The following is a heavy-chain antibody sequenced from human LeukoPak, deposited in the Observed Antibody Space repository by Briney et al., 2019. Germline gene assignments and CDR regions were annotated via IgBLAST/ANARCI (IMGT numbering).Heavy chain of an antibody. CDR2: INPNNGDS. CDR3: ARMSSPLQYNWFDP. D-gene: IGHD1-14*01. J-gene: IGHJ5*02. V-gene: IGHV1-2*06. Sequence: ASVKVSCKASGYTFTGYYVHWVRQAPGQGLEWMGRINPNNGDSNFAQKFQGRVTMTRDTSISTVYMDLSRLRSDDTAVYYCARMSSPLQYNWFDPWGQGTLVIVSS. CDR1: GYTFTGYY.